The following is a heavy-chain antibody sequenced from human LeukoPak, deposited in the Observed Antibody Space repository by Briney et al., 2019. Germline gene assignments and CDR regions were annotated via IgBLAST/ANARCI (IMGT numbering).Heavy chain of an antibody. CDR2: INPNSGGT. Sequence: GASVKVSCKASGYTFTGYYMHWVRQAPGQGLEWMGRINPNSGGTNYAQKFQGRVTMTRDTSISTAYMELSRLRSDDTAVYYCARGPYCTNGVCSDNWFDPWGQGTLVTVSS. D-gene: IGHD2-8*01. V-gene: IGHV1-2*06. CDR1: GYTFTGYY. J-gene: IGHJ5*02. CDR3: ARGPYCTNGVCSDNWFDP.